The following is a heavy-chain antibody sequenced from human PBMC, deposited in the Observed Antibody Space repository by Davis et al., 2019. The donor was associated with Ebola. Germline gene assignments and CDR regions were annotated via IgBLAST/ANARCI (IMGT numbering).Heavy chain of an antibody. Sequence: ASVKVSCKTSGYTFTTYDINWVRQATGQGLEWMGWMNPNSGNTGYAQQFQDRITMTRNISTGTAYMELNSLRSEDTAVYYCARRVGARSGFDYWGQGTMVTVSS. J-gene: IGHJ4*03. D-gene: IGHD1-26*01. V-gene: IGHV1-8*01. CDR1: GYTFTTYD. CDR3: ARRVGARSGFDY. CDR2: MNPNSGNT.